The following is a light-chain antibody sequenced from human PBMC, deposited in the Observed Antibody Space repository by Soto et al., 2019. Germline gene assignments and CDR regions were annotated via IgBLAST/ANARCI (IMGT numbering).Light chain of an antibody. Sequence: EVGMTQSPATLSVSPGERATLSCRASQSVSSKLAWYQQKPGQAPRLLIYGASTRATGIPARFSGSGSGTEFTLTISSLQSEDFAVYYCQQYNNWPPWTFGQGTMVDIK. J-gene: IGKJ1*01. V-gene: IGKV3-15*01. CDR1: QSVSSK. CDR3: QQYNNWPPWT. CDR2: GAS.